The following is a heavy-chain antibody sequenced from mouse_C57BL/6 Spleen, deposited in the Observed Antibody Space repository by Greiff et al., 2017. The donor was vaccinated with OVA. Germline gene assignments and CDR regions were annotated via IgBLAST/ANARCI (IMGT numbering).Heavy chain of an antibody. D-gene: IGHD4-1*01. CDR3: ARNWDGYYFDY. CDR2: IYPSDSET. J-gene: IGHJ2*01. Sequence: VQLQQPGAELVRPGSSVKLSCKASGYTFTSYWMDWVKQRPGQGLEWIGNIYPSDSETHYNQKFKDKATLTVDKSSSTAYMQLSSLTSEDSAVYYCARNWDGYYFDYWGQGTTLTVSS. CDR1: GYTFTSYW. V-gene: IGHV1-61*01.